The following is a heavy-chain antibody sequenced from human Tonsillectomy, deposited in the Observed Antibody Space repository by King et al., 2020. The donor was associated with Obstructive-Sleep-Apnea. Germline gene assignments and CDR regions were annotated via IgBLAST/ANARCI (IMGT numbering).Heavy chain of an antibody. CDR2: IKSKTNGGTT. J-gene: IGHJ4*02. Sequence: QLVQSGGGLVKPGGSLRLSCAASGFTFSNAWMSWVRQAPGKGLEWVGRIKSKTNGGTTDYAAPVKGRFAISRDDSKNTLYMQMNSLKIEDAAIYYCSTEDDWGQGTLVTVSS. V-gene: IGHV3-15*01. CDR1: GFTFSNAW. CDR3: STEDD.